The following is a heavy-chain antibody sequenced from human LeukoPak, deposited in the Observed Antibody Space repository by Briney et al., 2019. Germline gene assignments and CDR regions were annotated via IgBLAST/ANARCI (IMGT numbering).Heavy chain of an antibody. V-gene: IGHV3-30*04. J-gene: IGHJ4*02. D-gene: IGHD6-13*01. CDR1: GFTFSSYA. CDR2: ISYDGSNK. Sequence: GGSLRLSSAASGFTFSSYAMHWVRQAPGKGLEWVAVISYDGSNKYYADSVKGRFTISRDNSKNTLYLQMNSLRAEDTAVYYCARGRYSSSWPSDYWGQGTLVTVSS. CDR3: ARGRYSSSWPSDY.